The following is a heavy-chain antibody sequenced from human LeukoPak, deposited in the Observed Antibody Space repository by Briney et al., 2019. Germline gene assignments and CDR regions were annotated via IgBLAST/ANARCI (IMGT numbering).Heavy chain of an antibody. CDR1: GYTFTSYG. V-gene: IGHV1-18*01. D-gene: IGHD3-9*01. CDR3: ARGLAPVRYFDWRGAFDI. J-gene: IGHJ3*02. CDR2: ISAYNGNT. Sequence: ASVKVSCKASGYTFTSYGISWVRQAPGQGLEWMGWISAYNGNTNYAQKLQGRVTMTTDTSTSTAYMELRSLRSDDTAVYYCARGLAPVRYFDWRGAFDIWGQGTMVTVSS.